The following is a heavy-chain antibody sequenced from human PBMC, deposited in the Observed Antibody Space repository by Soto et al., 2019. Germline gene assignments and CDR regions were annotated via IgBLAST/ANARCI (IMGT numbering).Heavy chain of an antibody. D-gene: IGHD3-16*02. CDR1: GGTFSSYA. Sequence: QVQLVQSGAEVKTPGSSVKVSCKASGGTFSSYAISWVRQAPGQGLEWMGGIIPIFGTANYAQKFQGRVTITADESTSTDYMELSSLRSEDTAVYYCARANVYYDYVWGSYRLDYWGQGTLVTVSS. V-gene: IGHV1-69*01. CDR3: ARANVYYDYVWGSYRLDY. J-gene: IGHJ4*02. CDR2: IIPIFGTA.